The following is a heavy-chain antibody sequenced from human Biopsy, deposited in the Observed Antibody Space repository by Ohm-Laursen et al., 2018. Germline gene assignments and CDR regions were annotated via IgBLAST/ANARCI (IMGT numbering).Heavy chain of an antibody. D-gene: IGHD3-9*01. V-gene: IGHV1-69*01. Sequence: VSSVTVSCKFSGGTFVNYAISWVRQAPGHGLEWMGGIITFFRTVNYAQKFQGRLSITADESTTTAYMELSSLRSEDTAIYYCAPQTPRDPAILTGGHHYDIAVWGQGTTVTVSS. J-gene: IGHJ6*02. CDR2: IITFFRTV. CDR3: APQTPRDPAILTGGHHYDIAV. CDR1: GGTFVNYA.